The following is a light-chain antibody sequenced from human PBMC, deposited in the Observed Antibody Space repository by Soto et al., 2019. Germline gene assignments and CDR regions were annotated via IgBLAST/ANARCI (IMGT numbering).Light chain of an antibody. CDR2: GNN. J-gene: IGLJ2*01. V-gene: IGLV1-40*01. CDR3: LSCGSSLSVV. CDR1: SSNIGAGYD. Sequence: QSVLTQPPSVSGAPGQRVTISCTGSSSNIGAGYDVHWYQQLPGRAPKLLIYGNNNRPSGVPDRFSGSKSGTSASLSIAGLQAEDVADYYCLSCGSSLSVVFGGGTEPTVL.